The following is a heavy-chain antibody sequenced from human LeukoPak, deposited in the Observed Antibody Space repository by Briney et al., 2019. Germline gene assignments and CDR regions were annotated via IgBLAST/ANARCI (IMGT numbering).Heavy chain of an antibody. J-gene: IGHJ4*02. V-gene: IGHV1-69*13. CDR2: IIPIFGTA. D-gene: IGHD3-22*01. CDR3: ARRSMNDSSGYYYFDY. Sequence: ASVKVSCKASGGTFSSYAISWVRQAPGQGLEWMGGIIPIFGTANYAQKFQGRVTITADESTSTAYMELSSLRSEDTAVYYCARRSMNDSSGYYYFDYWGQGTLVTVSS. CDR1: GGTFSSYA.